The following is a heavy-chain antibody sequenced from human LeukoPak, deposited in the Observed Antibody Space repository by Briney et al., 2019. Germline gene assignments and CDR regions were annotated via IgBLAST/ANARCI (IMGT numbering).Heavy chain of an antibody. CDR3: ARAFVRKPNWFDP. J-gene: IGHJ5*02. CDR2: INHSGST. Sequence: SETLSLTCAVYGGSFSGYYWSWIRQPPGKGLEWIGEINHSGSTNYNPSLKSRVTISVDTSKNQFSLKLSSVTAADTAVYYCARAFVRKPNWFDPWGQGTLVTVSS. V-gene: IGHV4-34*01. CDR1: GGSFSGYY. D-gene: IGHD1-14*01.